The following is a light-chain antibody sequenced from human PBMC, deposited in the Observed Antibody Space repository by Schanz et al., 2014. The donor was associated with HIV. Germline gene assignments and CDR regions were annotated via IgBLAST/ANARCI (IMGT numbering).Light chain of an antibody. CDR2: EVS. V-gene: IGLV2-8*01. CDR3: SSYTASSSTLVV. CDR1: SSDVGGYNY. J-gene: IGLJ2*01. Sequence: QSALTQPPSASGSPGQSVTISCTGTSSDVGGYNYPPWYQHHPGKAPKLMIYEVSKRPSGVPDRFSGSKSGNTASLTVSGLQAEDEADYYCSSYTASSSTLVVFGGGTKLTVL.